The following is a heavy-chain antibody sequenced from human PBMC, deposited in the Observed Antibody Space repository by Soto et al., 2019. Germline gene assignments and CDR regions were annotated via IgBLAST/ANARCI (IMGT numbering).Heavy chain of an antibody. CDR3: AKNQLDLTWFDS. CDR1: GFTFSSYD. Sequence: GGSLRLSCAASGFTFSSYDMSWVRQAPGKGLEWVADISGSGYNTFYADAVKGRFTISRDNSKNTLYLQMNSLRGEDTGVYYCAKNQLDLTWFDSWGQGTQVTVSS. D-gene: IGHD6-13*01. J-gene: IGHJ5*01. V-gene: IGHV3-23*01. CDR2: ISGSGYNT.